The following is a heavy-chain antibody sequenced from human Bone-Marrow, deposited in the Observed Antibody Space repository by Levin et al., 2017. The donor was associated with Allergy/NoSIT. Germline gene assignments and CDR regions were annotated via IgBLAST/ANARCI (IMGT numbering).Heavy chain of an antibody. V-gene: IGHV4-30-4*01. Sequence: PSETLSLTCTVSGGSISSGDYYWSWIRQPPGKGLEWIGYIYYSGSTYYNPSLKSRVTISVDTSKNQFSLKLSSVTAADTAVYYCARACQYDSCTYGMDVWGQGTTVTVSS. D-gene: IGHD2-15*01. CDR1: GGSISSGDYY. J-gene: IGHJ6*02. CDR3: ARACQYDSCTYGMDV. CDR2: IYYSGST.